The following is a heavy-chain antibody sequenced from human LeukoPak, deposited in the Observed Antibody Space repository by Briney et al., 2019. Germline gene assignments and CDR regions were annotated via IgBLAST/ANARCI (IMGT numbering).Heavy chain of an antibody. Sequence: GSSVKVSCKASGGTFSSYAISWVRQAPGQGLEWMGGIIPIFGTANYAQKFQGRVTITADESTSTAYMELSSLRSEDTAVYYCARVSVVPAAMGTWFEPWGQGTLVTVSS. V-gene: IGHV1-69*01. D-gene: IGHD2-2*01. CDR1: GGTFSSYA. CDR2: IIPIFGTA. CDR3: ARVSVVPAAMGTWFEP. J-gene: IGHJ5*02.